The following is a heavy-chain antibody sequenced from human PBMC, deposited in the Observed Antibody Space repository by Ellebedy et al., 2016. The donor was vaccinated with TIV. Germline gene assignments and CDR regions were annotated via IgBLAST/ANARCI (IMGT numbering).Heavy chain of an antibody. J-gene: IGHJ4*02. CDR2: ISASSIYI. V-gene: IGHV3-21*01. D-gene: IGHD4-11*01. CDR1: GFTFSSYS. CDR3: ARGYDYTNYPGDY. Sequence: GESLKISCAASGFTFSSYSMNWVRQAPGKGLEWVSSISASSIYIYYADSVKGRFTISRDNANNSLYLQMNSLRAEDTAVYYCARGYDYTNYPGDYWGQGTLVTVSS.